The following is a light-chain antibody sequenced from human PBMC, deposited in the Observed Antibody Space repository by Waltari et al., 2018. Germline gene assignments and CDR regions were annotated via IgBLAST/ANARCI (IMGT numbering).Light chain of an antibody. V-gene: IGKV3-20*01. CDR3: QHYLRIPVT. CDR1: QSVTRA. J-gene: IGKJ1*01. Sequence: EIVLTQSPGTLSLSPGESATLSCRTSQSVTRALAWYQQKPGQAPRLLIYGASNRATGIPDRFSGNGSGTDFSLTISSLEPEDFAVYYCQHYLRIPVTFGQGTKVEVK. CDR2: GAS.